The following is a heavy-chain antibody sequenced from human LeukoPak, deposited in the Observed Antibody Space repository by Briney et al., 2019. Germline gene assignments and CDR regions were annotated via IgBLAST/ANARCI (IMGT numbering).Heavy chain of an antibody. CDR3: ARDIIGEWLMDV. Sequence: GGSLRLSCAASGFTFSSYSMNWVRQAPGKGLEWVSAISGSGGSTYYADSVKGRFTISRDNSKNTLYLQMNSLRAEDTAVYYCARDIIGEWLMDVWGKGTTVTVSS. J-gene: IGHJ6*03. D-gene: IGHD3-10*01. V-gene: IGHV3-23*01. CDR1: GFTFSSYS. CDR2: ISGSGGST.